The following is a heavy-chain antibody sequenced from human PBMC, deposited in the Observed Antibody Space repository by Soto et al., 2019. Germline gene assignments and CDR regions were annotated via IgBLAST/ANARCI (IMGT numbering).Heavy chain of an antibody. V-gene: IGHV4-39*01. CDR2: IYYSGST. J-gene: IGHJ5*02. CDR1: GDSISSSGYY. Sequence: PSETLSLTCTVSGDSISSSGYYWGWIRQPPGKGLEWIGSIYYSGSTYYNPSLKSRVTISVDTSKNQFSLKLSSVTAADTAVYYCARQGAGYYGYVTWFDPWGQGTLVT. D-gene: IGHD3-10*01. CDR3: ARQGAGYYGYVTWFDP.